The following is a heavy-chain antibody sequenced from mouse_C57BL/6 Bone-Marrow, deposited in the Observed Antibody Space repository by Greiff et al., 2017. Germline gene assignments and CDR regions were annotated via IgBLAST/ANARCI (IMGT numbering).Heavy chain of an antibody. CDR3: ARCYYGSSWSYWYFDV. Sequence: VKLMESGAELARPGASVKLSYKASGYTFTSYGISWVKQRTGQGLEWIGEIYPRSGNTYYNEKFKGKATLTADKSSSTAYMELRSLTSEDSAVYFCARCYYGSSWSYWYFDVWGTGTTVTVSS. CDR2: IYPRSGNT. J-gene: IGHJ1*03. D-gene: IGHD1-1*01. V-gene: IGHV1-81*01. CDR1: GYTFTSYG.